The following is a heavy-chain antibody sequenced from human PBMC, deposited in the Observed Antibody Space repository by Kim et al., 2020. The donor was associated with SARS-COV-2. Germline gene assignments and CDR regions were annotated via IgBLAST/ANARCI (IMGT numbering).Heavy chain of an antibody. CDR3: STNALPFAFNI. Sequence: TDYGDSRRSRVTIHRDNAKNSLYLQMNSLKAEDTAVYYCSTNALPFAFNIWGQGTMVTVS. V-gene: IGHV3-33*01. J-gene: IGHJ3*02. CDR2: T.